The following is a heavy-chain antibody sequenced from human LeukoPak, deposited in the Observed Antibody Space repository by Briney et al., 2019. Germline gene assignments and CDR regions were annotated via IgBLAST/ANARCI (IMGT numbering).Heavy chain of an antibody. Sequence: ASVKVSCKASGYTFTSYGISWVRQAPGQGLEWMGWINTYNGNTNYAQKLQGRVTMTTDTSTSTAYMELRSLRSDDTAVYYCARDDGGGSSRDAFDIWGQGTMVTVSS. CDR2: INTYNGNT. CDR1: GYTFTSYG. V-gene: IGHV1-18*01. D-gene: IGHD2-15*01. J-gene: IGHJ3*02. CDR3: ARDDGGGSSRDAFDI.